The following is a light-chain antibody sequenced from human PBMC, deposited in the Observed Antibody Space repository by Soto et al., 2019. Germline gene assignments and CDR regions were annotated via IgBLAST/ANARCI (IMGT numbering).Light chain of an antibody. CDR2: DVS. CDR3: SSYTSSSTLLV. V-gene: IGLV2-14*01. Sequence: QSVLTQPASVSGSPGQSITISCTGTSSDVGGYNYVSWYQQNPGKAPKLMIYDVSNRPSGVSNRFSGSKSGNTASLTISGLQAEDEADYYCSSYTSSSTLLVFGTGTKLTVL. J-gene: IGLJ1*01. CDR1: SSDVGGYNY.